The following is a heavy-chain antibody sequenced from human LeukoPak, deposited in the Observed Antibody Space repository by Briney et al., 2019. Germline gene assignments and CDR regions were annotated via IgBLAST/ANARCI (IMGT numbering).Heavy chain of an antibody. CDR3: ARLVWESSGYYLEY. J-gene: IGHJ4*02. CDR1: GFTFSSYS. Sequence: GGSLRLSCAVSGFTFSSYSLNWVRQAPGKGLEWVSLISSSSSYIYYADSVKGRFTIPRDNAKNSLYLQMNSLRVEDTAVYYCARLVWESSGYYLEYWGQGTLVTVSS. V-gene: IGHV3-21*01. D-gene: IGHD3-22*01. CDR2: ISSSSSYI.